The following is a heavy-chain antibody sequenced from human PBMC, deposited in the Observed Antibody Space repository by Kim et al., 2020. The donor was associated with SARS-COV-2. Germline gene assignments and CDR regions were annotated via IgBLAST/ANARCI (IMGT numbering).Heavy chain of an antibody. Sequence: DGRNKYYVDSVKGRFTISRDNSKNTLYLQMNSLGAEDTAVYYCARVSYDYWGQGTLVTVSS. CDR2: DGRNK. V-gene: IGHV3-30*01. J-gene: IGHJ4*02. CDR3: ARVSYDY.